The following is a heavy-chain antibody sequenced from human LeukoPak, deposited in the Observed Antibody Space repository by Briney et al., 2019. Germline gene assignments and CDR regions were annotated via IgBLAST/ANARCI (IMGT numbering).Heavy chain of an antibody. CDR1: GGSFSGYY. D-gene: IGHD6-6*01. V-gene: IGHV4-34*01. CDR3: ARGSSSSLTYAFDI. J-gene: IGHJ3*02. CDR2: INHSGST. Sequence: SETLSLTCAVYGGSFSGYYWSWIRQPPGKGLEWIGEINHSGSTNYNPSLKSRVTISVDTSKNQFSLKLSSVTAADTAVYYCARGSSSSLTYAFDIWGQGTMVTVSS.